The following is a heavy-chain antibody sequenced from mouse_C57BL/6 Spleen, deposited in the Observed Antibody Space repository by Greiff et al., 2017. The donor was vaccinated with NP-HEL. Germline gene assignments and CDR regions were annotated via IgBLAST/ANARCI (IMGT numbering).Heavy chain of an antibody. CDR3: ARDLGDAMDY. CDR1: GFTFSDYY. CDR2: INYDGSST. D-gene: IGHD4-1*01. J-gene: IGHJ4*01. V-gene: IGHV5-16*01. Sequence: EVQVVESEGGLVQPGSSMKLSCTASGFTFSDYYMAWVRQVPEKGLEWVANINYDGSSTYYLDSLKSRFIISRDNAKNILYLQMSSLKSEDTATYYCARDLGDAMDYWGQGTSVTVSS.